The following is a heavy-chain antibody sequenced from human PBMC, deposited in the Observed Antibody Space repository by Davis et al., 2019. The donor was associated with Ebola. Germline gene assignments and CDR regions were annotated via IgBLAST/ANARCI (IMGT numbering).Heavy chain of an antibody. Sequence: SETLSLTCAVYGGSFSGYYWGWIRQPPGKGLEWVGEINPSGSTNYNPSLKSRLTISVDTSKNQFSLKLSSVTAADTAVYYCARRGYWFDPWGQGTLVTVSS. CDR2: INPSGST. J-gene: IGHJ5*02. V-gene: IGHV4-34*01. CDR1: GGSFSGYY. CDR3: ARRGYWFDP.